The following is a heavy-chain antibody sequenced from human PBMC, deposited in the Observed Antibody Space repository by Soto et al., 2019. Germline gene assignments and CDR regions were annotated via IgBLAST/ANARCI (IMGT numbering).Heavy chain of an antibody. CDR3: VRNSPPWVDY. D-gene: IGHD1-26*01. V-gene: IGHV1-18*04. Sequence: ASVKGSCKASGDTFTSHGISWVRQAPGEGFEWMGWIRGYDGHTIYSEKVQDRITMTTDTSTGTAYMELRSLRSDDTAMYYCVRNSPPWVDYWG. CDR2: IRGYDGHT. CDR1: GDTFTSHG. J-gene: IGHJ4*01.